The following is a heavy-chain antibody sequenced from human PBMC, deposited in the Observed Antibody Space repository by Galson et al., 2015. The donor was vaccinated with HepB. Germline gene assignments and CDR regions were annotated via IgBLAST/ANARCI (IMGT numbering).Heavy chain of an antibody. Sequence: SLRLSCAASGFTFSSYAMHWVRQAPGKGLEWVAVISYDGSNKYYADSVKGRFTISRDNSKNTLYLQMNSLRAEDTAVYYCARGGGDFWSGFYYYYGMDVWGQGTTVTVSS. D-gene: IGHD3-3*01. CDR2: ISYDGSNK. J-gene: IGHJ6*02. V-gene: IGHV3-30-3*01. CDR3: ARGGGDFWSGFYYYYGMDV. CDR1: GFTFSSYA.